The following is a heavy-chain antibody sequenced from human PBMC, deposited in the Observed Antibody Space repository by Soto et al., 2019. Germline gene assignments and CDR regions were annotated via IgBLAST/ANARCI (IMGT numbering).Heavy chain of an antibody. CDR1: GFTFSSYA. J-gene: IGHJ4*02. V-gene: IGHV3-30-3*01. CDR3: ARALGLPIPIAAAGTPDY. D-gene: IGHD6-13*01. CDR2: ISYDGSNK. Sequence: PGGSLRLSCAASGFTFSSYAMHWVRQAPGKGLEWVAVISYDGSNKYYADSVKGRFTISRDNSKNTLYLQMNSLRAEDTAVYYCARALGLPIPIAAAGTPDYWGQGTLVTVSS.